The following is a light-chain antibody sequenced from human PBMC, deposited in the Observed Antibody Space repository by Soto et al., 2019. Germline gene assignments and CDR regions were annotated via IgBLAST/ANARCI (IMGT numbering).Light chain of an antibody. CDR3: QQYNNWPRT. V-gene: IGKV3-15*01. Sequence: EIVMTQSPATLSVSPGERATLSCRASQSVSSNLAWYQQKPGQAPRLLIYGASTRATGIPARFSGSEYGTEFTLTISSLQSEDFAVYYCQQYNNWPRTFGQGTKVDIK. CDR2: GAS. CDR1: QSVSSN. J-gene: IGKJ1*01.